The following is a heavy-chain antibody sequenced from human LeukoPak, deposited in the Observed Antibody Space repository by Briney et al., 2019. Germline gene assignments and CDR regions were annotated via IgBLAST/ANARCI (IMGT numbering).Heavy chain of an antibody. CDR3: ARPDYDSSGYHSTDAFDI. D-gene: IGHD3-22*01. J-gene: IGHJ3*02. Sequence: GASVKVSCKASGYTFTSYYMHWVRQAPGQGLEWMGIINPGGGSTSYAQKFQGRVTMTRDMSTSTVYMELSSLRSEDTAVYYCARPDYDSSGYHSTDAFDIWGQGTMVTVSS. V-gene: IGHV1-46*01. CDR2: INPGGGST. CDR1: GYTFTSYY.